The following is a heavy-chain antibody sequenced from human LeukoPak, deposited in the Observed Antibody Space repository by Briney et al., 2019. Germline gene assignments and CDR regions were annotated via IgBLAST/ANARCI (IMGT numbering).Heavy chain of an antibody. CDR3: ARAFRKDGVTYRGTGY. CDR2: IYYSGST. Sequence: SETLSLTCTVSGGSVSSGSYYWSWIRQPPGKGLEWIGYIYYSGSTNYNPSLKSRVTISVDTSKNQFSLKLSSVTAADTAVYYCARAFRKDGVTYRGTGYWGQGTLFTVSS. J-gene: IGHJ4*02. V-gene: IGHV4-61*01. CDR1: GGSVSSGSYY. D-gene: IGHD2-21*02.